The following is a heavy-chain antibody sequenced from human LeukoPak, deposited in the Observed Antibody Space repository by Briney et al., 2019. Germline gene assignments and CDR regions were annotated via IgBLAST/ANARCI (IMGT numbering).Heavy chain of an antibody. D-gene: IGHD3-22*01. V-gene: IGHV4-61*02. Sequence: PSETLSLTCTVSGGSISSTSYYWSWIRQPAGKGLEWIGRTYTSGSTNYNPSLKSRVTISVDTSKNQFSLKLSSVTAADTAVYYCARRSGYDSSGYYYLYWFDPWGQGTLVTVSS. CDR3: ARRSGYDSSGYYYLYWFDP. CDR1: GGSISSTSYY. J-gene: IGHJ5*02. CDR2: TYTSGST.